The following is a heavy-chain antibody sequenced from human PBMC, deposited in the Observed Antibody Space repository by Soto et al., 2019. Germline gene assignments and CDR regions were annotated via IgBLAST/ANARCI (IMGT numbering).Heavy chain of an antibody. CDR1: GFTFSSYA. V-gene: IGHV3-23*01. CDR3: AKRRSSSTFDY. J-gene: IGHJ4*02. D-gene: IGHD6-6*01. CDR2: ISGSDDST. Sequence: EVQLLESGGGLVQPGESLRLSCAASGFTFSSYAMSWVRQAPGKGLEWDSVISGSDDSTYYADSVKGRFTISRDNSKNTLYLQMNSLRAEDTAVYYCAKRRSSSTFDYWGQGTLVTVSA.